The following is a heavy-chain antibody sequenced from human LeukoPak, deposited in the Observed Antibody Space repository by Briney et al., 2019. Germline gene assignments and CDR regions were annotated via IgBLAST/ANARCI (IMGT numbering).Heavy chain of an antibody. CDR3: ARVRGYYDILTGYSAFDY. J-gene: IGHJ4*02. D-gene: IGHD3-9*01. CDR1: GYTFTGYY. Sequence: GASVKVSCKASGYTFTGYYMHWVRQAPGQGLEWMGWINPNSGGTNYAQKFQGRVTMTRDTSISTAYMELSRLRSDDTAVYYCARVRGYYDILTGYSAFDYWGQGTLVTVSS. V-gene: IGHV1-2*02. CDR2: INPNSGGT.